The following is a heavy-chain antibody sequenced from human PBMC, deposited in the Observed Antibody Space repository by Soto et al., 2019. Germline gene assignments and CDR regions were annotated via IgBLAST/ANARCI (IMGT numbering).Heavy chain of an antibody. V-gene: IGHV3-33*01. CDR1: GFTFSSYG. Sequence: QVQLVESGGGVVQPGRSLRLSCAASGFTFSSYGMHWVRQAPGKGLEWVAVIWYDGSNKYYADSVKGRFTISRDNSKNTLYLQMNSVRAEDTAVYYCARDSSSNPFDYWGQGTLVTVSS. J-gene: IGHJ4*02. CDR3: ARDSSSNPFDY. CDR2: IWYDGSNK. D-gene: IGHD6-13*01.